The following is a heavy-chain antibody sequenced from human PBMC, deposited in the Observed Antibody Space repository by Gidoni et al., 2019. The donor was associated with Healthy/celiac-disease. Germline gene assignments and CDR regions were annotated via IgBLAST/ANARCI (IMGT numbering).Heavy chain of an antibody. CDR3: ASRGEGGFWSGYGYGMDV. V-gene: IGHV3-33*01. CDR2: IGYDGSNK. J-gene: IGHJ6*02. Sequence: QVQLVESGGGVVQPGRSLRLSCAASGFTFSSYGMHWVRQAPGKGLEWVAVIGYDGSNKYYADSVKGRFTISRDNSKNTLYLQMNSLRAEDTAVYYCASRGEGGFWSGYGYGMDVWGQGTTVTVSS. CDR1: GFTFSSYG. D-gene: IGHD3-3*01.